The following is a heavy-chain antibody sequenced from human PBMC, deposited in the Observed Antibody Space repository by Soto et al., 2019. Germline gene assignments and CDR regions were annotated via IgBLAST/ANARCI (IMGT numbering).Heavy chain of an antibody. D-gene: IGHD3-10*01. CDR2: ISWDGGST. Sequence: GGSLRLSCAASGFNFDDYAMHWVRQAPGKGLEWVSLISWDGGSTYYADSVKGRFTISRDNSKNSLYLQMNSLRAEDTALYYCAKDSGIGYGSGSPNTDYFDYWGQGTLVTVSS. J-gene: IGHJ4*02. CDR1: GFNFDDYA. V-gene: IGHV3-43D*03. CDR3: AKDSGIGYGSGSPNTDYFDY.